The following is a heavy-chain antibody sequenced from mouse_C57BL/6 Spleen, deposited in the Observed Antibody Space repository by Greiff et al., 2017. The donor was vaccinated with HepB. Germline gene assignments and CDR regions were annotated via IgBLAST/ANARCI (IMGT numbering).Heavy chain of an antibody. Sequence: QVQLQQSGAELVRPGASVKLSCKASGYTFTDYYINWVKQRPGQGLEWIARIYPGSGNTYYNEKFKGKATLTAEKSSSTAYMQLSSLTSEYSAVYFCARGSSNYFDYWGQGTTLTVSS. CDR3: ARGSSNYFDY. D-gene: IGHD1-1*01. CDR2: IYPGSGNT. J-gene: IGHJ2*01. V-gene: IGHV1-76*01. CDR1: GYTFTDYY.